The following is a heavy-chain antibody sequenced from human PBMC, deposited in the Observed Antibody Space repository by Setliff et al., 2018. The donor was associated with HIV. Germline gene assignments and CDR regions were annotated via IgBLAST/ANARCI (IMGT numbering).Heavy chain of an antibody. CDR2: IYYGGSP. V-gene: IGHV4-39*07. J-gene: IGHJ4*02. D-gene: IGHD3-16*01. CDR1: GDSFSTPTNH. Sequence: SETLSLTCTVSGDSFSTPTNHWGWIRQPPGKGLEWIGNIYYGGSPYYNPSLKSRVTISLDTSSNQFSLKMTSVTAADTAVCFCARGCWRSGHQNYYLDNWAQGTLVTVSS. CDR3: ARGCWRSGHQNYYLDN.